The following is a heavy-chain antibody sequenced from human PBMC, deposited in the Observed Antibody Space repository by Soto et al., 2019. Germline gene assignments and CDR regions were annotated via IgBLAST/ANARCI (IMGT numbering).Heavy chain of an antibody. CDR2: FIGIGGSP. V-gene: IGHV3-23*01. CDR3: AKARCSTTNCYVPDY. CDR1: GFTFSTYT. Sequence: PGGSLRLSCAASGFTFSTYTMSWVRQAPGKGLEWVSVFIGIGGSPSYADSVQGRFPLSRDNPKNPLYLKMNSLRVEDTAMYYCAKARCSTTNCYVPDYWGQGTLVTVSS. J-gene: IGHJ4*02. D-gene: IGHD2-2*01.